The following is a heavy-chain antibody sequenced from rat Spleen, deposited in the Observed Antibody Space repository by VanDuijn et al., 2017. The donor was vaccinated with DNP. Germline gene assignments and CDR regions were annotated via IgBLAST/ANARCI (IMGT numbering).Heavy chain of an antibody. CDR1: GFTFSDYA. CDR2: IIHDGKRT. J-gene: IGHJ2*01. Sequence: EVQLVESGGDLVQPGRSLKLSCVASGFTFSDYAMAWVRQAPKKGLEWVATIIHDGKRTYYGDSVKGRFTISRDNTKSILYLQMDSLRSEDTATYYCTTTEALFDYWGQGVMVTVSS. D-gene: IGHD1-11*01. CDR3: TTTEALFDY. V-gene: IGHV5S10*01.